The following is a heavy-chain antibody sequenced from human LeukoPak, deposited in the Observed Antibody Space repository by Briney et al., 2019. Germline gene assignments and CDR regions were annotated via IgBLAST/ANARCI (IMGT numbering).Heavy chain of an antibody. CDR3: ARDRCSSTSCYADASDI. Sequence: GGSLRLSCAASGFTFSSYSMNWVRQAPGKGLEWVSSISSSSSYIYYADSVKGRFTISRDNAKNSLYLQMNSLRAEDTAVYYCARDRCSSTSCYADASDIWGQGTMVTVSS. CDR2: ISSSSSYI. CDR1: GFTFSSYS. V-gene: IGHV3-21*01. D-gene: IGHD2-2*01. J-gene: IGHJ3*02.